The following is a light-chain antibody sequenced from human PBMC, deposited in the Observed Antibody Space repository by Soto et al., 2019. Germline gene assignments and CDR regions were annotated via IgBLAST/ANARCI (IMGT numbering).Light chain of an antibody. CDR3: QHYGNSPT. Sequence: EIVLTQSPGPLSLSPGDGATLSCRASQSVSSGYLAWYQQKPGQAPRLLIYGASRRATGIPDRFSGSGSGTDVTLSISRLEPEDFAVYWCQHYGNSPTFGQGTKVQIK. CDR2: GAS. CDR1: QSVSSGY. J-gene: IGKJ1*01. V-gene: IGKV3-20*01.